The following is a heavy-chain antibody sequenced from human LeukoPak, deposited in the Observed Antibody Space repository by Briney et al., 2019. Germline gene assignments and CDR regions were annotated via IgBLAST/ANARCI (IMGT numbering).Heavy chain of an antibody. CDR1: GFTISTYG. J-gene: IGHJ4*02. CDR3: AKSVYHSGNY. Sequence: GGSLRLSCAASGFTISTYGMSWVRQAPGKGLEWVSSISGGTTYYADSVKGRFTISRDNSKNNVSLQMNSLRAEDTAVYYCAKSVYHSGNYWGQGTLVTVSS. CDR2: ISGGTT. D-gene: IGHD3-10*01. V-gene: IGHV3-23*01.